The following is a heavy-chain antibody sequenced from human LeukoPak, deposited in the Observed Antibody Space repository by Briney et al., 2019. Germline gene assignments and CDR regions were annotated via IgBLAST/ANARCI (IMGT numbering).Heavy chain of an antibody. Sequence: SETLSLTCTVSGGSISDNSYYWGWIRQPPGKGLEWIGTIYYSGSTNFNPSLKSRVTISVDTSKNQFSLKLSSVTAADTAVYYCARASSGWYNWFDPWGQGTLVTVSS. V-gene: IGHV4-39*07. CDR2: IYYSGST. CDR1: GGSISDNSYY. D-gene: IGHD6-19*01. J-gene: IGHJ5*02. CDR3: ARASSGWYNWFDP.